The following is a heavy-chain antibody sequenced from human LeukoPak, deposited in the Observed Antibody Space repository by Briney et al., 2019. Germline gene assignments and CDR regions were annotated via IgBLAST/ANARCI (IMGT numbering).Heavy chain of an antibody. Sequence: SETLSLTCAVYGGSFSGYYWSWIRQPPGKGLEWIGEINHSGSTNYNPSLKSRVTISVDTSKNQFSLKLSSVTAADTAVYYCARRGSLGGSPPGFRRDAFDIWGQGTMVTVSS. CDR2: INHSGST. V-gene: IGHV4-34*01. CDR1: GGSFSGYY. J-gene: IGHJ3*02. D-gene: IGHD1-26*01. CDR3: ARRGSLGGSPPGFRRDAFDI.